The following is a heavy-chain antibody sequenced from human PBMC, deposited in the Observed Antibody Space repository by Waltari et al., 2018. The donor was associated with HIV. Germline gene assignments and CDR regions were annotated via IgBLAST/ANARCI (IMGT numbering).Heavy chain of an antibody. D-gene: IGHD1-26*01. CDR2: VSYTGRA. J-gene: IGHJ2*01. CDR3: ARHALRVGAAYWNFDL. CDR1: GGSVSSSSYF. V-gene: IGHV4-39*01. Sequence: QLQLQESGPGLVKPSETLSLTCTVSGGSVSSSSYFWGWIRQPPGKGLEWIGRVSYTGRAYYNPSLKGRVTISVDTSKNQFSLKVTSVTAADTAVYYCARHALRVGAAYWNFDLWGRGTLVTVSS.